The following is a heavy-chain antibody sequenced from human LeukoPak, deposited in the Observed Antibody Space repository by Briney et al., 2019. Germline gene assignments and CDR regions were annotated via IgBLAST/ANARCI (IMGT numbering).Heavy chain of an antibody. CDR1: GFTFSNFA. CDR3: ARDPASSGSPDAFDI. V-gene: IGHV3-21*01. Sequence: GGSLRLSCAASGFTFSNFAMTWVRQAPGKGLEWVSSIVGSSSTYYADSLKGRFTISRDNAKNSLYLQMNSLRAEDTAVYYCARDPASSGSPDAFDIWGQGTMVTVSS. J-gene: IGHJ3*02. D-gene: IGHD3-22*01. CDR2: IVGSSST.